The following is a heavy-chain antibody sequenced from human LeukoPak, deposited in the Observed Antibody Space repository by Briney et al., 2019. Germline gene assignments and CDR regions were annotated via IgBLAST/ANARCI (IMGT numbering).Heavy chain of an antibody. CDR2: IKQEGSEK. J-gene: IGHJ4*02. CDR1: AFTFRSFW. Sequence: GGSLRLSCAASAFTFRSFWMSWFRQAPAKGLEWVANIKQEGSEKYYVDSVKGRFTISRDNAKNSLFLQMNSLRAEDTAVYYCARAGGYYYDSSGYYYAEEYYFDYWGQGTLVTVSS. CDR3: ARAGGYYYDSSGYYYAEEYYFDY. D-gene: IGHD3-22*01. V-gene: IGHV3-7*05.